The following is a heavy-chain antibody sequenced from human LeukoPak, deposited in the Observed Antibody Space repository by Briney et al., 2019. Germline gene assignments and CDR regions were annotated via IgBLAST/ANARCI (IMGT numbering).Heavy chain of an antibody. CDR2: ISNDGGGT. D-gene: IGHD3-22*01. J-gene: IGHJ5*02. CDR3: AKGSSGYFADL. V-gene: IGHV3-23*01. CDR1: GFTFSSHV. Sequence: PGGSLRLSCAASGFTFSSHVMSWVRQAPGKGLEWVSAISNDGGGTTYADFVKGRFTISRDNSKNTLFLQMNSLRAEDTALYYCAKGSSGYFADLWGQGTLVTVSS.